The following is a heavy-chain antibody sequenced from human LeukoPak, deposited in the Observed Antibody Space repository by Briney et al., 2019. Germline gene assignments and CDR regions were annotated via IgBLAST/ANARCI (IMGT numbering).Heavy chain of an antibody. D-gene: IGHD3-3*01. J-gene: IGHJ4*02. V-gene: IGHV1-18*01. CDR1: GYTFTSYG. Sequence: ASVKVSCKASGYTFTSYGISWVRQAPGQGLEWMGWISAYNGNTNYAQKLQGRVTMTTDTSTSTAYMELRSLRSDDTAVYYCARTYYDFWSGYKAYYFDYWGQGTLVTVSS. CDR3: ARTYYDFWSGYKAYYFDY. CDR2: ISAYNGNT.